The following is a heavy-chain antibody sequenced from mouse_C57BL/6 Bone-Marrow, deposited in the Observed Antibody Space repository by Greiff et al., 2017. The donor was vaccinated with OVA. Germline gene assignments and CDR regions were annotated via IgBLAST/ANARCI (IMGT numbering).Heavy chain of an antibody. CDR1: GFTFNTYA. J-gene: IGHJ3*01. Sequence: EVMLVESGGGLVQPKGSLKLSCAASGFTFNTYAMHWVRQAPGKGLEWVARIRSKSSNYATYYADSVKDRFTISRDDSQSMLYLQMNNLKTEDTAMYYGVRDEGLRLLSWFAYWGQGTLVTVSA. V-gene: IGHV10-3*01. CDR2: IRSKSSNYAT. D-gene: IGHD2-4*01. CDR3: VRDEGLRLLSWFAY.